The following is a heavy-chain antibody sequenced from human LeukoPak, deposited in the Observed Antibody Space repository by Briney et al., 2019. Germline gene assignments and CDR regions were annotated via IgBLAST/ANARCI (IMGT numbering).Heavy chain of an antibody. CDR2: IYYSGTT. J-gene: IGHJ5*02. Sequence: SETLSLTCTVSGGSISSSPYYWGWLRQPPGKGLEWIGSIYYSGTTHYNPSLESRVTISVDTSKNQFSLKLASVTAADTAIYYCAKGAGGFSYYNWFDPWGQGTLVTVSS. V-gene: IGHV4-39*07. D-gene: IGHD5-18*01. CDR3: AKGAGGFSYYNWFDP. CDR1: GGSISSSPYY.